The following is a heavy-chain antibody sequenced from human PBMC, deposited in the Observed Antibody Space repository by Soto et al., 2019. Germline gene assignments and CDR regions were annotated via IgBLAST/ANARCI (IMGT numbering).Heavy chain of an antibody. CDR2: IYYSGST. CDR3: TDMLGQWLPRD. J-gene: IGHJ4*02. D-gene: IGHD6-19*01. Sequence: SETLSLTCTVSGGSIRSYYWSWIRQPPGKGLEWIGYIYYSGSTNYNPSLKSRVTMSVDTSKNQFSLKMSSVTAADTAVYYCTDMLGQWLPRDWGQGTVVTVSS. V-gene: IGHV4-59*08. CDR1: GGSIRSYY.